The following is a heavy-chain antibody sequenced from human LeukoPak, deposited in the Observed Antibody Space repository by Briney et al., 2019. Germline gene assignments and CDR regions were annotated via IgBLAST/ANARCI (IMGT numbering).Heavy chain of an antibody. CDR3: ARKGWPMVRGVIIPQNTSPLDY. CDR1: GFTFSSYS. J-gene: IGHJ4*02. V-gene: IGHV4-34*01. CDR2: INHSGST. D-gene: IGHD3-10*01. Sequence: PGGSLRLSCAASGFTFSSYSMNWVRQPPGKGLEWIGEINHSGSTNYNPSLKGRVTISVDTSKNQFSLKLSSVTAADTAVYYCARKGWPMVRGVIIPQNTSPLDYWGQGTLVTVSS.